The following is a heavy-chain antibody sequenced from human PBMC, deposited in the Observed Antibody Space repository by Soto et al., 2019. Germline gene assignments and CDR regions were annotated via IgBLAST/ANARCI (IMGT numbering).Heavy chain of an antibody. CDR3: ARDAKYYYDSSGYYYFDY. D-gene: IGHD3-22*01. CDR1: GCTFSSYA. J-gene: IGHJ4*02. Sequence: QVQLVQSGAEVKKPGSSVKVSCKASGCTFSSYAISWVRQAPGQGLEWMGGIIPIFGIANYAQKFQGRVTITADESTSTAYMELSSLRSEDTAVYYCARDAKYYYDSSGYYYFDYWGQGTLVTVSS. CDR2: IIPIFGIA. V-gene: IGHV1-69*12.